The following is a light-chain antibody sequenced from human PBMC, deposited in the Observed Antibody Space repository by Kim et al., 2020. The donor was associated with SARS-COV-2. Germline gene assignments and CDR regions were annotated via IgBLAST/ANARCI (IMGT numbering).Light chain of an antibody. J-gene: IGKJ1*01. CDR2: DAS. CDR1: QYVTRG. Sequence: STLPASVGDRVTLTCRATQYVTRGLAWYQQKPGRAPKLLIYDASTLDRGVQSRFRGSGSGTEFTLTINSLQPDDFASYYCQHRQTFGQGTKVDIK. CDR3: QHRQT. V-gene: IGKV1-5*01.